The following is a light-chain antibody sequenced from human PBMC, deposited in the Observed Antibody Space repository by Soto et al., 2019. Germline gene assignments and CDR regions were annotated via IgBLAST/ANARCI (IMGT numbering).Light chain of an antibody. CDR2: SSN. Sequence: QSVLTQPPSASGTPGQRVTIPCSGSSSNIGSHTVNWYQQLPGTAPKLLVYSSNQRPSRVPDRFSGSKSGTSASLAISGLQSEDEADYYCAAWDGSLNGVVFGGGTKLTVL. J-gene: IGLJ2*01. CDR1: SSNIGSHT. V-gene: IGLV1-44*01. CDR3: AAWDGSLNGVV.